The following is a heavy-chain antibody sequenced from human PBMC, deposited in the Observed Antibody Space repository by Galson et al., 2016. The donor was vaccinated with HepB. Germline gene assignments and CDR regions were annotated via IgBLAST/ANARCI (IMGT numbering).Heavy chain of an antibody. D-gene: IGHD3-16*01. CDR3: SRDVGDREGAFDF. Sequence: PLSLTCNVSGASLSSGSYYWSWFRQPPGKGLEWIGYIYHSGSSESTFYNRSLKSRVSISLATSKNHFSLDLTSVTVADTAVYYCSRDVGDREGAFDFWGQGTLVTVAS. V-gene: IGHV4-31*03. CDR2: IYHSGSSEST. J-gene: IGHJ3*01. CDR1: GASLSSGSYY.